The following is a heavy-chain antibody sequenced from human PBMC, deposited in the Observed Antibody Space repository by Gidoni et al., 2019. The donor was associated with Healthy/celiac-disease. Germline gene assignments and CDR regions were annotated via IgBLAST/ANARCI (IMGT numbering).Heavy chain of an antibody. Sequence: QLQLQESGPGLVKPSETLSLTCTVSGGSIRSRSHYWGWLRQPPGKGLEGIGSIYYSGSTYYNPSLKSRVTISVDTSKNQFSLKVRSVTAADTAVYYCARSGYYDFWSGYSEYYYGMDVWGQGTTVTVSS. CDR3: ARSGYYDFWSGYSEYYYGMDV. J-gene: IGHJ6*02. D-gene: IGHD3-3*01. V-gene: IGHV4-39*01. CDR2: IYYSGST. CDR1: GGSIRSRSHY.